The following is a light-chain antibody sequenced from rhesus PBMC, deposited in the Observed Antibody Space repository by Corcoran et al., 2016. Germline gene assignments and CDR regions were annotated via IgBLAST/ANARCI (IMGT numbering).Light chain of an antibody. V-gene: IGLV3S11*01. J-gene: IGLJ1*01. Sequence: SSGLTQEPALSVALGHTVRMTCQGDSLRTYYASWYQQKPGQVPVLVIYDNTNRPSGIPGRVSGSWSGNTGSLTITGAQVEDEADYYCGSWDNSANHYIFAGGTRLTVL. CDR3: GSWDNSANHYI. CDR1: SLRTYY. CDR2: DNT.